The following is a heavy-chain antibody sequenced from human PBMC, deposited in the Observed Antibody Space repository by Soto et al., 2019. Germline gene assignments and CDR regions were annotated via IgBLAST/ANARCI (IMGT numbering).Heavy chain of an antibody. J-gene: IGHJ5*02. Sequence: LRLSCAASGFTFSSYNMNWVRQAPGKGLEWVSSISTSSRYIYYADSVKGRFTISRDNAKKSLYLQMNSLRAEDTAMYYCALRATGATNDWFDPWGQGTLVTVSS. V-gene: IGHV3-21*01. CDR3: ALRATGATNDWFDP. CDR1: GFTFSSYN. CDR2: ISTSSRYI.